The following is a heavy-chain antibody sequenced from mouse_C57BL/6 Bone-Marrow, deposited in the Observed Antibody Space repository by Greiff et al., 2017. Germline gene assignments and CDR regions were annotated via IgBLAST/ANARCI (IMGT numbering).Heavy chain of an antibody. CDR1: GFNIKDYY. V-gene: IGHV14-1*01. CDR3: TIDGCWTWFAY. D-gene: IGHD2-3*01. J-gene: IGHJ3*01. Sequence: VQLQQSGAELVRPGASVKLSCTASGFNIKDYYMHWVKQRPEQGLEWIGRIDPEDGDTEYAPKFQGQATLTADQSSNPAYLQLSSRTSEDTADYYCTIDGCWTWFAYWGQGTLVTVSA. CDR2: IDPEDGDT.